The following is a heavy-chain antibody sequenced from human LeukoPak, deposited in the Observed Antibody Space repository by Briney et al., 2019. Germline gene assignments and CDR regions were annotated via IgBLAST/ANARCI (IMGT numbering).Heavy chain of an antibody. Sequence: GRSLRLSCAASGFTLSTYAMHWVRQAPGKGLEWVAIISYDGSNKYYANSVKGRFTISRDNSKNTLYLQMNSLRAEDTAVYYCAREKWLRLRYFDYWGQGTLVTVSS. D-gene: IGHD5-12*01. CDR1: GFTLSTYA. V-gene: IGHV3-30*04. CDR3: AREKWLRLRYFDY. CDR2: ISYDGSNK. J-gene: IGHJ4*02.